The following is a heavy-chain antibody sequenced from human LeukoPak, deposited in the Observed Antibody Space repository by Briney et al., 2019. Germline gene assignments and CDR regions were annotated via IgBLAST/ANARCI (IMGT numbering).Heavy chain of an antibody. Sequence: ASVKVSCKASGYTFTGYYMHWVRQAPGQGLEWMGWINPNSGGTNYAQKFQGWVTMTRDTSISTAYMELSRLRSDDTAVYYYARDLKDGGLVVPAAPSHGMDVWGKGTTVTVSS. V-gene: IGHV1-2*04. J-gene: IGHJ6*04. CDR3: ARDLKDGGLVVPAAPSHGMDV. CDR2: INPNSGGT. CDR1: GYTFTGYY. D-gene: IGHD2-2*01.